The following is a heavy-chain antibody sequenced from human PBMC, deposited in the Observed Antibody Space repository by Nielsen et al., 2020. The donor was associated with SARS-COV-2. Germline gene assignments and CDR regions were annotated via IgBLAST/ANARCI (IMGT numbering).Heavy chain of an antibody. CDR2: ISAYNGNT. CDR3: AKDGGYGDYAGYFDL. J-gene: IGHJ2*01. Sequence: ASVKVSCKASGYTFTSYGISWVRQAPGQGLEWMGWISAYNGNTNYAQKLQGRVTMTTNTSTSTAYMELRSLRSDDTAVYYCAKDGGYGDYAGYFDLWGRGTLVTVSS. CDR1: GYTFTSYG. D-gene: IGHD4-17*01. V-gene: IGHV1-18*01.